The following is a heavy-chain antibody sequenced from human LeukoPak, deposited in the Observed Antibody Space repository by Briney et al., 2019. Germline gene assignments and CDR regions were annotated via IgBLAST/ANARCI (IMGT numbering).Heavy chain of an antibody. CDR1: GGSISGYL. V-gene: IGHV4-4*07. D-gene: IGHD5-12*01. J-gene: IGHJ4*02. Sequence: SGTLSLTCTGSGGSISGYLWSGIGQPAGKGGEGVGRIYSSRSTHYHPSLTSRVTISLATSKNHLSLNLSSVTAADTAVYYCAREPTSGREPTSGRPLDYWGQGTLVTAPS. CDR3: AREPTSGREPTSGRPLDY. CDR2: IYSSRST.